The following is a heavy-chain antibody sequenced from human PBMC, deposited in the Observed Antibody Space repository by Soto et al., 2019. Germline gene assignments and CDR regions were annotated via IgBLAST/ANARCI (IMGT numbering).Heavy chain of an antibody. D-gene: IGHD6-19*01. CDR2: IYYSGST. J-gene: IGHJ4*02. Sequence: QLQLQESGPGLVKPSETLSLTCTVSGGSISSSSYYWGWIRQPPGKGLERIGSIYYSGSTYYNPSLRNRVTIPVDTSKDQFPLRLSSVTAADTAVYYCARWRVASIAVAGNGEKYYFDYWGQGTLVTVSS. CDR3: ARWRVASIAVAGNGEKYYFDY. CDR1: GGSISSSSYY. V-gene: IGHV4-39*01.